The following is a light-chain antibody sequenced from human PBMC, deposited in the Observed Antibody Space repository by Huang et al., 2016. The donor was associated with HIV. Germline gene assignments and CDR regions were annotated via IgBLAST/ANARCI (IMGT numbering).Light chain of an antibody. J-gene: IGKJ4*01. CDR2: GAS. CDR1: KSVSSN. V-gene: IGKV3-15*01. CDR3: QQYNQWPPLT. Sequence: EIVMTQSPATLPVSPGERAPLSCRASKSVSSNLAWYQQKPGQAPRRLIYGASTRATGIPARFSGSGSGTEFTLTISSLQSEDFAVYYCQQYNQWPPLTFGGGTKVEIK.